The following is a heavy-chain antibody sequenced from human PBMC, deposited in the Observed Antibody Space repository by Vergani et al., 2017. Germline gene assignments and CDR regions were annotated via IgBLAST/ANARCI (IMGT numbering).Heavy chain of an antibody. CDR1: GFTFNNSN. CDR2: IRYDDSRNK. D-gene: IGHD2/OR15-2a*01. CDR3: AKYFVPGRAFDI. Sequence: QVQLVESGGGVVQPGESLRLSCAASTSGFTFNNSNMHWVRQAPGKGLEWVAFIRYDDSRNKYYAASVQGRFIISRDNSKNTVFLQMNSLRPEDTALYYCAKYFVPGRAFDIWGQGTMVTVSS. J-gene: IGHJ3*02. V-gene: IGHV3-30*02.